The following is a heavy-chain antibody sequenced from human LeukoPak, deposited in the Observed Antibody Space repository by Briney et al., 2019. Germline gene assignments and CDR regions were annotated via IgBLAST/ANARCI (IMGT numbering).Heavy chain of an antibody. V-gene: IGHV3-74*01. CDR1: GFTFSSYW. CDR2: INSDGSST. CDR3: ARDAIAARADFDY. J-gene: IGHJ4*02. Sequence: GGSLRLSCAASGFTFSSYWMHWVRQAPGKGLVWVSRINSDGSSTSYADSVKGRFTISRDNAKNTLYLQMNSLRAGDTAVYYCARDAIAARADFDYWGQGTLVTVSS. D-gene: IGHD6-6*01.